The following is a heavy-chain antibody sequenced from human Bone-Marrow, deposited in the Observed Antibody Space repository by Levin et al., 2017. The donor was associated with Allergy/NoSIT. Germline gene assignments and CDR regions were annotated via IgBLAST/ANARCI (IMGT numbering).Heavy chain of an antibody. J-gene: IGHJ5*02. CDR2: ISYDGSNK. CDR3: ARDLGYCSGGSCYGWFDP. Sequence: PGGSLRLSCAASGFTFSSYAMHWVRQAPGKGLEWVAVISYDGSNKYYADSVKGRFTISRDNSKNTLYLQMNSLRAEDTAVYYCARDLGYCSGGSCYGWFDPWGQGTLVTVSS. CDR1: GFTFSSYA. D-gene: IGHD2-15*01. V-gene: IGHV3-30*04.